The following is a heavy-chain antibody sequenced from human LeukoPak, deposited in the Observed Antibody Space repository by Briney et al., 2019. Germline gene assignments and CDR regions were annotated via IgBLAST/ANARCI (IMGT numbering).Heavy chain of an antibody. D-gene: IGHD3-3*01. J-gene: IGHJ6*02. CDR2: ISWNSGSI. CDR1: GFTFDDYA. Sequence: GGSLRLSCAASGFTFDDYAMPWVRQAPGKGLEWVSGISWNSGSIGYADSVKGRFTISRDNAKNSLYLQMNSLRAEDTALYYCAKENYYDFWSGYYRKVYYGMDVWGQGTTVTVSS. V-gene: IGHV3-9*01. CDR3: AKENYYDFWSGYYRKVYYGMDV.